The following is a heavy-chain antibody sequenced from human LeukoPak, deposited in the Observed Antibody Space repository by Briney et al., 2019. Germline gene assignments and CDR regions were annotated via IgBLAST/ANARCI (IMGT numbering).Heavy chain of an antibody. CDR2: IIPMINTP. J-gene: IGHJ4*02. CDR1: GGTFRSYA. V-gene: IGHV1-69*01. Sequence: SVKVSCKASGGTFRSYAITWVRQAPGKGLEWMGGIIPMINTPKYAQKFQGRVSITADESTSTGYMEVSSLRSEDTAVYYCAIFQGTYGDNENDYWGQGALVTVSS. CDR3: AIFQGTYGDNENDY. D-gene: IGHD4-17*01.